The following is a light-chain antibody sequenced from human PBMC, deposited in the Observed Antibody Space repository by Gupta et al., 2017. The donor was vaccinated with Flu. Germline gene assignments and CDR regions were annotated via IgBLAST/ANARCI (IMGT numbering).Light chain of an antibody. J-gene: IGKJ1*01. CDR3: HQDGSSPQT. CDR2: GAS. CDR1: QSVRRSY. Sequence: GHLPLSPGERATLSCRAGQSVRRSYLAWYQQKPGQAPRLLIYGASSRAFGIPDRFSGSESGTDFTLTISRLEPEDFAVYYCHQDGSSPQTFGQGTKVEVK. V-gene: IGKV3-20*01.